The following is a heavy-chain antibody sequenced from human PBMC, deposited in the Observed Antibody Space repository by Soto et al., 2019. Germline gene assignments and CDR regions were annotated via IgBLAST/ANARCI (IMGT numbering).Heavy chain of an antibody. CDR3: ARRYKVRRYYYGSGSYYDFHFDY. D-gene: IGHD3-10*01. Sequence: PSETLSLTCTVSGGSISSSSYYWGWIRQPPGKGLEWIGSIYYSGSTYYNPSLKSRVTISVDTSKNQFSLKLSSVTAADTAVYYCARRYKVRRYYYGSGSYYDFHFDYWGQGTLVTVSS. J-gene: IGHJ4*02. CDR2: IYYSGST. CDR1: GGSISSSSYY. V-gene: IGHV4-39*01.